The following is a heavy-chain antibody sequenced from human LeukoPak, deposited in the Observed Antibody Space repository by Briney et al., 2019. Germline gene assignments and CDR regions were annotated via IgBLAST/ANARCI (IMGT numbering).Heavy chain of an antibody. V-gene: IGHV5-51*01. CDR1: GYSFTSYW. CDR2: IYPGDSDT. J-gene: IGHJ6*03. Sequence: GESLKISCKGSGYSFTSYWIGWVRQMPGKGLEWMGIIYPGDSDTRYSPSFQGQVTISADKSISTAYLQWSSLKASDTAMYYCAGHSFDYGYYYYYMDVWGKGTTVTVSS. D-gene: IGHD4-17*01. CDR3: AGHSFDYGYYYYYMDV.